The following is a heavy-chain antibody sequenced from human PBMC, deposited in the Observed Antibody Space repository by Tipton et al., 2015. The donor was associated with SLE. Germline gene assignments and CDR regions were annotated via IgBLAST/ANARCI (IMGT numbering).Heavy chain of an antibody. CDR2: IYYSGST. J-gene: IGHJ6*02. CDR3: ARARSGSHGHYGMDV. V-gene: IGHV4-59*01. CDR1: GGSISSYY. D-gene: IGHD3-10*01. Sequence: TLSLTCTVSGGSISSYYWSWIRQPPGKGLEWIGYIYYSGSTNYNPSLKSRVTISVDTSKNQFSLKLSSVTAADTAVYYCARARSGSHGHYGMDVWGQGTTVTVSS.